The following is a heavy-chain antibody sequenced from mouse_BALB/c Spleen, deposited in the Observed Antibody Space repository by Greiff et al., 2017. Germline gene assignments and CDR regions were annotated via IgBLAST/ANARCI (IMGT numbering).Heavy chain of an antibody. CDR1: GFDFSRYW. V-gene: IGHV4-1*02. Sequence: EVKLQESGGGLVQPGGSLKLSCAASGFDFSRYWMSWVRQAPGKGLEWIGEINPDSSTINYTPSLKDKFIISRDNAKNTLYLQMSKVRSEDTALYYCARRGYRYDGYAMDYWGQGTSVTVSS. CDR2: INPDSSTI. J-gene: IGHJ4*01. D-gene: IGHD2-14*01. CDR3: ARRGYRYDGYAMDY.